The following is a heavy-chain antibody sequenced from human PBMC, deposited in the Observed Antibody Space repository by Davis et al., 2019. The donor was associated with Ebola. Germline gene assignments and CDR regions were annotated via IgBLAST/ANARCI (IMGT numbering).Heavy chain of an antibody. CDR3: ARAQFPTTSDH. CDR2: MNPKSGST. J-gene: IGHJ4*02. Sequence: AASVKVSCKASGYTFTNYDINWVRQATGQGLEWMGWMNPKSGSTGYAQKFQGRVTMTRNTSISTAYMELSSLRSEDTAVYYCARAQFPTTSDHWGQGTLVTVSS. D-gene: IGHD1-1*01. CDR1: GYTFTNYD. V-gene: IGHV1-8*01.